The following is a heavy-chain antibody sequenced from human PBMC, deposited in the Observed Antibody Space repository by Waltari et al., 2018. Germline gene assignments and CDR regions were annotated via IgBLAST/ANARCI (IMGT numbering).Heavy chain of an antibody. CDR3: ARGDYYDSSGYYYFGY. J-gene: IGHJ4*02. D-gene: IGHD3-22*01. Sequence: QVQLVQSGAEVKKPGSSVKVSCKASGGTFSSYTISWVRQAPGQGLEWMGRIIPILGIANYAQKCQGRVTITADKSTSTAYMELSSLRSEDTAVYYCARGDYYDSSGYYYFGYWGQGTLVIVSA. CDR2: IIPILGIA. CDR1: GGTFSSYT. V-gene: IGHV1-69*02.